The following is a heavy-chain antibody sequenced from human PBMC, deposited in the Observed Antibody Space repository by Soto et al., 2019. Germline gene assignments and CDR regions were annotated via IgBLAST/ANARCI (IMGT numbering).Heavy chain of an antibody. V-gene: IGHV1-2*04. CDR2: INPNSGGT. Sequence: GPSVKVSCKASGYTFTGYYMHWVRQAPGQGLEWMGWINPNSGGTNYAQKFQGWVTMTRDTSISTAYMELSRLRSDDTAVYYCARDGHLGVRGVQPHRENWFDPWGQGTLVTVSS. CDR3: ARDGHLGVRGVQPHRENWFDP. D-gene: IGHD3-10*01. CDR1: GYTFTGYY. J-gene: IGHJ5*02.